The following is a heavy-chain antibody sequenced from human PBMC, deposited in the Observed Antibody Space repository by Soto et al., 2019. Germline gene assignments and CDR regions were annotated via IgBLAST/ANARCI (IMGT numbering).Heavy chain of an antibody. D-gene: IGHD3-9*01. CDR1: GFTFSSYG. CDR2: ISYDGSNK. J-gene: IGHJ4*02. Sequence: GGSLRLSCAASGFTFSSYGMHWVRQAPGKGLEWVAVISYDGSNKYYADSVKGRFTISRDNSKNTLYLQMNSLRAEDTAVYYCAKGLEGSVLRYFDWLFDYWGQGTLVTVSS. V-gene: IGHV3-30*18. CDR3: AKGLEGSVLRYFDWLFDY.